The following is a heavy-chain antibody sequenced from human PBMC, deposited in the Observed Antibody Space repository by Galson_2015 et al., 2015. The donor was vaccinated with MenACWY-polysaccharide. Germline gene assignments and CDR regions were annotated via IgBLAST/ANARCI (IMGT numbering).Heavy chain of an antibody. J-gene: IGHJ4*02. D-gene: IGHD1-26*01. CDR2: IFHSGTT. V-gene: IGHV4-38-2*01. Sequence: ETLSLTCAVSDYSFRSGYFWGWIRQPPGKGLEWIASIFHSGTTYYNPSLKSRVTISVDTSKSQFSLKLSSVTAADTAVYYCARVEKYSGSFYILYWGQGTLVTVSS. CDR1: DYSFRSGYF. CDR3: ARVEKYSGSFYILY.